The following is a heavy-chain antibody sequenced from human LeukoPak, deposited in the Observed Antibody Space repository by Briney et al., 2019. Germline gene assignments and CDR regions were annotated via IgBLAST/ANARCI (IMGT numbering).Heavy chain of an antibody. Sequence: SGGSLRLSCAASGFTFSSYGMHWVRQAPGKGLEWGAVIWYDGSNKYYADSVKGRFTISRDNSKNTLYLQMNSLRAEDTAVYYCASLGYCSGGSCSDYWGQGTLVTVSS. CDR2: IWYDGSNK. CDR3: ASLGYCSGGSCSDY. J-gene: IGHJ4*02. V-gene: IGHV3-33*01. D-gene: IGHD2-15*01. CDR1: GFTFSSYG.